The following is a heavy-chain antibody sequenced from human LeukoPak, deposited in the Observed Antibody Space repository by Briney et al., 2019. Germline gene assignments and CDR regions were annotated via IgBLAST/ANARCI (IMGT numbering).Heavy chain of an antibody. CDR1: GFTFSNE. D-gene: IGHD3-10*01. Sequence: GGSLRLSCAASGFTFSNEMNWVRQAPGKGLEWSSYINSGGSTIYYADSVKGRFTISRDNAKKSLYLQMNSLRAEDTAVYYCATSRRGFGGLWGYWGQGTLVTVSS. CDR2: INSGGSTI. V-gene: IGHV3-48*03. CDR3: ATSRRGFGGLWGY. J-gene: IGHJ4*02.